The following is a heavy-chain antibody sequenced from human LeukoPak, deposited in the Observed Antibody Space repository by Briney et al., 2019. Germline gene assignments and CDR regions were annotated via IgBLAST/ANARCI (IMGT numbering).Heavy chain of an antibody. CDR1: GFTFSSHD. CDR2: IGTAGDT. V-gene: IGHV3-13*01. J-gene: IGHJ6*02. D-gene: IGHD4-17*01. CDR3: ARGDYGDYEATRYYYGMDV. Sequence: GGSLRLSCAASGFTFSSHDMHWVRQATGKGLEWVSAIGTAGDTYYPGSVKGRFTISRENAKNSLYLQMNSLRAEDTAVYYCARGDYGDYEATRYYYGMDVWGQGTTVTVSS.